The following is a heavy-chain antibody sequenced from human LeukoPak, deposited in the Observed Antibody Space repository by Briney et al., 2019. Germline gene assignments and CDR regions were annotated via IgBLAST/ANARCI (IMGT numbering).Heavy chain of an antibody. V-gene: IGHV3-23*01. CDR3: AKDAYDSSGYQGGVDY. Sequence: GGSLRLSCAASGFTFSSSAMSWVRQAPGKGLEWVSAISGSGGSTYYADSVKGRFTISRDNSKNTLYLQMNSLRAEDTAVYYCAKDAYDSSGYQGGVDYWGQGTLVTVSS. CDR1: GFTFSSSA. J-gene: IGHJ4*02. CDR2: ISGSGGST. D-gene: IGHD3-22*01.